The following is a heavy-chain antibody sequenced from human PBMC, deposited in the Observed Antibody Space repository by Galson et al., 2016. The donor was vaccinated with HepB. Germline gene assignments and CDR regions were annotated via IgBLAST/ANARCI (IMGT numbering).Heavy chain of an antibody. CDR2: LSWKSGSI. CDR1: GLTFEDSA. CDR3: AKRIFVAGATFDAFDI. Sequence: SLRLSCAASGLTFEDSAMHWVRQAPGTGLEWVSGLSWKSGSIGYADSVKGRFTISRDNAKTSLYLQMNSLRAEDTALYYCAKRIFVAGATFDAFDIWGQGTMVTVSS. J-gene: IGHJ3*02. V-gene: IGHV3-9*01. D-gene: IGHD3-3*01.